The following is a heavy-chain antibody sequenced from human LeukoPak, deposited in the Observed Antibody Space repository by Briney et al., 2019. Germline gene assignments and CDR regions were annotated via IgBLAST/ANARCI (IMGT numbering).Heavy chain of an antibody. CDR2: INPSGGST. D-gene: IGHD6-13*01. CDR1: GYTFTSYY. J-gene: IGHJ4*02. Sequence: ASVKVSCKASGYTFTSYYMHWMRQAPGQGLEWMGIINPSGGSTSYAQKFQGRVTMTRDTSTSTVYMELSSLRSEDTAVYYCATQEAAAGTLGNWGQGTLVTVSS. V-gene: IGHV1-46*01. CDR3: ATQEAAAGTLGN.